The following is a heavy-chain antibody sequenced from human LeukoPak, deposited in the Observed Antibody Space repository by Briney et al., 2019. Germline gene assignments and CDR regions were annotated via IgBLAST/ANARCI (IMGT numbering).Heavy chain of an antibody. CDR3: ARARGTAYFGSGTYHLDY. Sequence: SETLSLTCTVSGGSISSSSYYWGWIRQPPGKGLEWIGTIYYSGTTYYNPSLKSRVTISVDTSKNQFSLKLSSVTAADTAVYYCARARGTAYFGSGTYHLDYWGQGALVTVSS. V-gene: IGHV4-39*07. CDR2: IYYSGTT. J-gene: IGHJ4*02. D-gene: IGHD3-10*01. CDR1: GGSISSSSYY.